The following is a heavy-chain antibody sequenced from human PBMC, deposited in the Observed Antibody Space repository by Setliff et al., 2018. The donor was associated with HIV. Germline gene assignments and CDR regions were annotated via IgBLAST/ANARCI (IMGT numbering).Heavy chain of an antibody. V-gene: IGHV4-59*12. CDR3: ARRWGIRGYSS. D-gene: IGHD5-18*01. J-gene: IGHJ5*02. CDR2: IDHSGST. CDR1: GGSISSYC. Sequence: SETLSLTCTVSGGSISSYCWNWIRQSPGRGLEWIGEIDHSGSTKYHASLKSRVTISVDTSKNQFSLKLYSVTAADTSVYYCARRWGIRGYSSWGQGTLVTVSS.